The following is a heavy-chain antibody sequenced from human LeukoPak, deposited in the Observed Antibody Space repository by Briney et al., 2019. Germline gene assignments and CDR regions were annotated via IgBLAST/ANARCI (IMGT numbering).Heavy chain of an antibody. D-gene: IGHD6-19*01. V-gene: IGHV4-59*01. J-gene: IGHJ3*02. CDR3: IGSIAVAGTSDAFDI. CDR2: IYYSGST. Sequence: SETLSLTCTVSGGSIGSYYWSWIRQPPGKGLEWIGYIYYSGSTNYNPSLKSRVTISVDTSKNQFSLKLSSVTVADTAVYYCIGSIAVAGTSDAFDIWGQGTMVTVSS. CDR1: GGSIGSYY.